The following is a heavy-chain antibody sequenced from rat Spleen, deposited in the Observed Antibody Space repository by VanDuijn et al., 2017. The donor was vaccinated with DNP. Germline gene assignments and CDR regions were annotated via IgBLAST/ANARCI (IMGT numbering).Heavy chain of an antibody. J-gene: IGHJ4*01. CDR2: IKPDGGSS. CDR1: GFTFSAYY. D-gene: IGHD1-4*01. V-gene: IGHV5-20*01. CDR3: ANYLPGYAMDA. Sequence: EVQLVESGGGLVQPGRSLKLSCAASGFTFSAYYMAWVRQAPAKGLEWVASIKPDGGSSHYPDSVKGRFTISRENAENTVYLQMNSLRSEDTATYYCANYLPGYAMDAWGQGTSVTVSS.